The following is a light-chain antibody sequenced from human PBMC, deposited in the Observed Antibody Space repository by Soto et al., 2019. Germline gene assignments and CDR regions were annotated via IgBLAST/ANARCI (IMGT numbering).Light chain of an antibody. CDR3: SSHTSTSTPPYV. CDR2: DVS. CDR1: SSDVGGYDY. J-gene: IGLJ1*01. Sequence: QSVLTQPASVSGSPGQSITISCTGTSSDVGGYDYVSWYQHHPGEAPKLMIYDVSNRPSGVSNHFSGSKSGNTASLTISVLQAEDEADYYCSSHTSTSTPPYVFGTGTKVTVL. V-gene: IGLV2-14*03.